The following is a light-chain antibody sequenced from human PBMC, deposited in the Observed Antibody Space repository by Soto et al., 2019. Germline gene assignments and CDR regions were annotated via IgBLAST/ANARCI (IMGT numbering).Light chain of an antibody. V-gene: IGLV2-14*01. CDR3: SLYTSSSTYVV. J-gene: IGLJ2*01. CDR1: SSDVGGYNY. CDR2: DVS. Sequence: QSAVTQPASVTGSPGQSITISCTGTSSDVGGYNYVSWYQQHPGKAPKLMIYDVSNRPSGVSNRFSGSKSGNTASLTISGLQAEYVAHYYCSLYTSSSTYVVFGGGTKLTVL.